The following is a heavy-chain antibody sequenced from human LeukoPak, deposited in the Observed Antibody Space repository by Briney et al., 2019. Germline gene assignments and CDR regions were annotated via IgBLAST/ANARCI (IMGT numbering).Heavy chain of an antibody. CDR1: GFTFSSYA. V-gene: IGHV3-23*01. D-gene: IGHD3-10*01. J-gene: IGHJ4*02. Sequence: GGSLRLSCAASGFTFSSYAMSWVRQAPGKGLEWVSAISGSGGSTYYADSVKGRFTISRDNSKNTLYLQMNSLRAEDTAVYYCAKADPMVRGVPALIDYWGQGSLVTVCS. CDR2: ISGSGGST. CDR3: AKADPMVRGVPALIDY.